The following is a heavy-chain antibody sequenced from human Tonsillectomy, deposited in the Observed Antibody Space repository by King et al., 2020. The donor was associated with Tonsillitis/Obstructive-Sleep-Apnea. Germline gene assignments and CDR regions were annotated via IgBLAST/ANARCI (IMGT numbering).Heavy chain of an antibody. D-gene: IGHD5-24*01. V-gene: IGHV3-7*04. Sequence: VQLVESGGGLVQPGGSLRLSCASSEFTFSSFWMSWVRQAPGKGLECVSNINQDGSERYYVDSVKGRFTISRANARSSLYLQINSRRAEDTAVYYCARDRGWFDPWGQGTLVTVSS. CDR3: ARDRGWFDP. CDR2: INQDGSER. J-gene: IGHJ5*02. CDR1: EFTFSSFW.